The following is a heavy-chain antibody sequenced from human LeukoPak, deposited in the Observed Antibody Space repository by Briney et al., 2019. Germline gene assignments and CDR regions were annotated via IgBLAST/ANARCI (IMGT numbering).Heavy chain of an antibody. CDR2: INPNSGGT. J-gene: IGHJ5*02. Sequence: ASVEVYCKASGYTFTGYDMHWLRQAPGQGPDWMGWINPNSGGTNYAQKFQGRVTMTRDTSISTAYMELGRLRSDDTAVYYCARVGSVYCSGGTCPNWFDPWGQGTLVTVSS. D-gene: IGHD2-15*01. V-gene: IGHV1-2*02. CDR3: ARVGSVYCSGGTCPNWFDP. CDR1: GYTFTGYD.